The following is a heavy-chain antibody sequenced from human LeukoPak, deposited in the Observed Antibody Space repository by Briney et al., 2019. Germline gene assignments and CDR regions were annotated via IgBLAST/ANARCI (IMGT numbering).Heavy chain of an antibody. CDR2: ISGSGDSA. D-gene: IGHD3-10*01. V-gene: IGHV3-23*01. Sequence: GGSLRLSCAASRFTFSNYGMSWVRQAPGKGLEWVSGISGSGDSAYYGDSVKGRFTISRDNSKSTLYLQMNSLRAEDTAVYYCAKVPGSGSFDYWGQGTLVTVSS. CDR3: AKVPGSGSFDY. CDR1: RFTFSNYG. J-gene: IGHJ4*02.